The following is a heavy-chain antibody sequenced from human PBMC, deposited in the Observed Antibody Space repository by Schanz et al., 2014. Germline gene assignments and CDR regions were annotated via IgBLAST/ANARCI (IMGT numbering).Heavy chain of an antibody. CDR3: TGGSGSYCDY. V-gene: IGHV3-30*09. CDR2: ITYDGSNK. J-gene: IGHJ4*02. D-gene: IGHD3-10*01. CDR1: GFTFSRHA. Sequence: QVELVESGGGVVQPGRSLRLSCAASGFTFSRHAMHWVRQAAGKGLEWVAAITYDGSNKYYAESVKGRFAISRDNSKDTLYLQMNSLRTEDTAVYYCTGGSGSYCDYWGQGTLVTVSS.